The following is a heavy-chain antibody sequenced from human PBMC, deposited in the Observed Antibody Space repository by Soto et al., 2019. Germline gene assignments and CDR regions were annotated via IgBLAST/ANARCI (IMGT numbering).Heavy chain of an antibody. V-gene: IGHV4-59*08. D-gene: IGHD3-3*01. CDR2: IYYSGST. Sequence: SETLSLTCTGSGCSISSHYWSWIRQPPGKGLEWIGYIYYSGSTNYNPSLKSRVTISVDTSKNQFSLKLSSVTAADTAVYYCARHGGGAPARWSGYYRGWFDPWGQGTLVTVSS. CDR3: ARHGGGAPARWSGYYRGWFDP. J-gene: IGHJ5*02. CDR1: GCSISSHY.